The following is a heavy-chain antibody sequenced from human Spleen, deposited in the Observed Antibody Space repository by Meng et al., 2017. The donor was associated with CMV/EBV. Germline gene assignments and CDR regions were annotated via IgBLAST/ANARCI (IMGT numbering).Heavy chain of an antibody. CDR1: GFTFSSHT. CDR2: ISNSGGGT. CDR3: ARDGTMVRGVTTQDYYYYGMDV. D-gene: IGHD3-10*01. J-gene: IGHJ6*02. Sequence: GESLKISCAASGFTFSSHTMSWVRQAPGKGLEWVSGISNSGGGTYFADSVKGRFTISRDNSKNTVYLQMNSLRAEDTAVYYCARDGTMVRGVTTQDYYYYGMDVWGQGTTVTVS. V-gene: IGHV3-23*01.